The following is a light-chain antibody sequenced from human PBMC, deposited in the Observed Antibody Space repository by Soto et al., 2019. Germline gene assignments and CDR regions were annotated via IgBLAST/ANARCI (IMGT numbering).Light chain of an antibody. V-gene: IGLV2-8*01. Sequence: ALTQPPSASGSPGQSVTISCTGTSSDVGGYDYVSWYQQLPGKAPKLVIYEVNKQPSGVPERFSGFKSGNTASLTVSGLQAEDEADFYCSSYAGDTPYIFGTGTKVTVL. CDR3: SSYAGDTPYI. CDR1: SSDVGGYDY. J-gene: IGLJ1*01. CDR2: EVN.